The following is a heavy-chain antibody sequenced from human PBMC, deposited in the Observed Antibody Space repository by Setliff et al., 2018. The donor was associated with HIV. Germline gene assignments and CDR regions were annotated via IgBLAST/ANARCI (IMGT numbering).Heavy chain of an antibody. CDR3: ILLGMHGALNI. V-gene: IGHV3-15*01. D-gene: IGHD7-27*01. CDR2: IKSRVDGETT. J-gene: IGHJ3*02. CDR1: GFNFKNAW. Sequence: KTGGSLRLSCAGSGFNFKNAWMSWVRQAPGKGLEWVGRIKSRVDGETTAYAAPLKGRFTISRDDSKNTLYLQMDSLSTEDTAVYYCILLGMHGALNIWGQGTMVTVSS.